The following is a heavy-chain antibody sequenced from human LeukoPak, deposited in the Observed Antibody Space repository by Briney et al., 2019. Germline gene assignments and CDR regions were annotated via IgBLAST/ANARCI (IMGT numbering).Heavy chain of an antibody. CDR1: GYTFTDYY. J-gene: IGHJ4*02. CDR2: INPNSGGT. CDR3: ARQRLRVYGQYYFDY. Sequence: ASVKVSCKASGYTFTDYYIHWVRQAPGQGLEWMGWINPNSGGTNSAQKFQGRVTMTRDTSVSTAYMELSRLRSDDTAVYYCARQRLRVYGQYYFDYWGQGTLVTVSS. V-gene: IGHV1-2*02. D-gene: IGHD4-17*01.